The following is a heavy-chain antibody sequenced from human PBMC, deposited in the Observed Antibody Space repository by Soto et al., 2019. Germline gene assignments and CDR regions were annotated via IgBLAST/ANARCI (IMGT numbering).Heavy chain of an antibody. CDR2: ISSSSSYI. CDR3: ARASYYYDSSGYPYFDY. J-gene: IGHJ4*02. Sequence: PGGSLRLSCAASGFTFSSYSMNWVRQAPGKGLEWVSSISSSSSYIHYADSVKGRFTISRDNAKNSLYLQMNSLRAEDTAVYYCARASYYYDSSGYPYFDYWGQGTLVTVSS. D-gene: IGHD3-22*01. CDR1: GFTFSSYS. V-gene: IGHV3-21*01.